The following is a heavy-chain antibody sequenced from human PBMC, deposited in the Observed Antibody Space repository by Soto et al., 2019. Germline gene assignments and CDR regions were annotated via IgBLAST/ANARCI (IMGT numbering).Heavy chain of an antibody. CDR3: EKGKMARPHWCFDL. V-gene: IGHV3-23*01. D-gene: IGHD5-12*01. J-gene: IGHJ2*01. CDR2: ISGSGGST. Sequence: EVQLLESGGGLVQPGGSLRLSCAASGFTFSSYAMSWVRQAPGKGLEWVSAISGSGGSTYYADSVKGRFTISRDNYKNKLYLQMNSLRAEDTAVYYCEKGKMARPHWCFDLWGRGTLVTVSS. CDR1: GFTFSSYA.